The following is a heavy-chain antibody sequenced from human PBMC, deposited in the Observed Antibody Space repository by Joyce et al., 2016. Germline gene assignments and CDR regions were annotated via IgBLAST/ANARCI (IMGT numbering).Heavy chain of an antibody. D-gene: IGHD4-23*01. CDR2: MNSKAAGGTT. Sequence: EVQVVESGGDLVQPGESLRLYCAAYGFTFSNAWMSWVDQAPGKGLEWIARMNSKAAGGTTDYAAPVKDRFTISRDDSNNRLYLQMNSLKTEDTAVYDCTADLPGGISDYFDYWGQGTLVTVSS. J-gene: IGHJ4*02. CDR1: GFTFSNAW. CDR3: TADLPGGISDYFDY. V-gene: IGHV3-15*01.